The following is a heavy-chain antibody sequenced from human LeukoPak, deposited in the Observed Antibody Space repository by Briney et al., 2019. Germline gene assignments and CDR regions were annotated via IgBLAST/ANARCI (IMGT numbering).Heavy chain of an antibody. D-gene: IGHD5-24*01. V-gene: IGHV4-34*01. Sequence: PSETLSLTCAAYGGSFSGYYWSWIRQPPGKGLEWIGEINHSGSTNYNPSLKSRVTISVDTSKNQFSLKLSSVTAADTAVYYCARRWLHRKGFDYWGQGTLVTVSS. CDR1: GGSFSGYY. J-gene: IGHJ4*02. CDR2: INHSGST. CDR3: ARRWLHRKGFDY.